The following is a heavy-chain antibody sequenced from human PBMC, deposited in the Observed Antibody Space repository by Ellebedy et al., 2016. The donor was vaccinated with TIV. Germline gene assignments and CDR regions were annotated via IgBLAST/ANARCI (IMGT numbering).Heavy chain of an antibody. CDR2: IYYSGST. J-gene: IGHJ6*02. Sequence: LRLXXTVSGGSISSGDYYWSWIRQPPGKGLEWIGYIYYSGSTYYNPSLKSRVTISVDTSKNQFSLKLSSVTAADTAVYYCARVMVVTASDYYYGMDVWGQGTTVTVSS. D-gene: IGHD2-21*02. CDR1: GGSISSGDYY. CDR3: ARVMVVTASDYYYGMDV. V-gene: IGHV4-30-4*01.